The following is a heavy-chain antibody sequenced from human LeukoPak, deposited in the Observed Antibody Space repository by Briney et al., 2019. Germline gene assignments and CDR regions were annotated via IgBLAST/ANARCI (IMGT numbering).Heavy chain of an antibody. CDR2: IKQDGSEK. D-gene: IGHD2-2*01. J-gene: IGHJ4*02. V-gene: IGHV3-7*01. CDR3: AREVDARSDAGDYFDY. CDR1: GFTFSSYW. Sequence: PGGSLRLSCAASGFTFSSYWMSWVRQAPGKGLEWVANIKQDGSEKYYVDSVKGRFTISRDNSKNTLYLQMNSLRAEDTAVYYCAREVDARSDAGDYFDYWGQGTLVTVSS.